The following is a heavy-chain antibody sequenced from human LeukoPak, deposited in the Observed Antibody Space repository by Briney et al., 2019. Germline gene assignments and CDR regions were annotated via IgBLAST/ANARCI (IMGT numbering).Heavy chain of an antibody. CDR3: ARVDYDFWGGPDY. CDR2: ISSSSTYI. D-gene: IGHD3-3*01. Sequence: PGGSLRLSCAASGFTFSSYSMNWVRQAPGKGLEWVSSISSSSTYIYYADSVKGRFTISRDNAKNSLYLQMNSLRAEDTAVYYCARVDYDFWGGPDYWGQGTLVTVSS. J-gene: IGHJ4*02. CDR1: GFTFSSYS. V-gene: IGHV3-21*01.